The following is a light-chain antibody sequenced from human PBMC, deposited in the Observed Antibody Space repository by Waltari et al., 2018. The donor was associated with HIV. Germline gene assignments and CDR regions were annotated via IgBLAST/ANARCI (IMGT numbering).Light chain of an antibody. Sequence: DIQLTESPSSLSASVCGRVTLTCRASQGVSNYLAWYQQKPGKVPKLLIYAASTMQTGVPARFSGSGSGTDFTLTISSLEPEDVAAYYCQKYNSAPLTFGGGTKVEIK. CDR3: QKYNSAPLT. J-gene: IGKJ4*01. CDR1: QGVSNY. V-gene: IGKV1-27*01. CDR2: AAS.